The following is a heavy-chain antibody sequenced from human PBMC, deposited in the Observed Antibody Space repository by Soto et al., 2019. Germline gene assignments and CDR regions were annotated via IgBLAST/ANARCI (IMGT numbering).Heavy chain of an antibody. CDR3: ARRGGGNSAFEYYGMDV. CDR2: IYPGDSNS. Sequence: EVHLVQSGAEVKKPGESLKISCKGSGYSFTTYWIAWMRQMPGKGLEWIGIIYPGDSNSKYSPAFQGRVTISADKSISTAYLQWSNLKASDSAMYYCARRGGGNSAFEYYGMDVWGQGTKVTVSS. V-gene: IGHV5-51*01. D-gene: IGHD3-10*01. J-gene: IGHJ6*02. CDR1: GYSFTTYW.